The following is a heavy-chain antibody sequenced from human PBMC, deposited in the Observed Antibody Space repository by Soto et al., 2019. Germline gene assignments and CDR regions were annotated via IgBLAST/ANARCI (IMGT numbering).Heavy chain of an antibody. CDR1: GGSFSGYY. J-gene: IGHJ5*02. D-gene: IGHD3-3*01. CDR2: INHSGST. V-gene: IGHV4-34*01. Sequence: QVQLQQWGAGLLKPSETLSLTCAVYGGSFSGYYWSWIRQPPGKGLEWIGEINHSGSTNYNPSLKSRVTISVDTSRNQYSLKRSSVTAADTAVYYCARAYPRDYDFGSGYQKIWFDPWGQGTLVTVSS. CDR3: ARAYPRDYDFGSGYQKIWFDP.